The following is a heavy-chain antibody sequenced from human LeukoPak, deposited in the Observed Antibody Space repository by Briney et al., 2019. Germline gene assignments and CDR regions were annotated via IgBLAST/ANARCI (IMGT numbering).Heavy chain of an antibody. Sequence: QPGGSLRLSCAASGFTFSSYAMHWVRQAPGKGLEWVAVISYDGSNKYYADSVKGRFTISRDNSKNTLYLQMNSLRAEDTAVYYCARVRSQAYYYDSSGPLGYWGQGTLVTVPS. CDR2: ISYDGSNK. CDR3: ARVRSQAYYYDSSGPLGY. D-gene: IGHD3-22*01. CDR1: GFTFSSYA. J-gene: IGHJ4*02. V-gene: IGHV3-30-3*01.